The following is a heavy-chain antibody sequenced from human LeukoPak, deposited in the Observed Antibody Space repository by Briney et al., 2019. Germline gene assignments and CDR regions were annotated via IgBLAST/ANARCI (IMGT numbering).Heavy chain of an antibody. CDR3: ARDLYYYDSSGYRAFDI. CDR2: ISAYNGNT. CDR1: GYTFTSYG. D-gene: IGHD3-22*01. V-gene: IGHV1-18*01. J-gene: IGHJ3*02. Sequence: ASVKVSCKASGYTFTSYGISWVRQAPGQGLEWMGWISAYNGNTNYAQKLQGRVTMTTDTSTSTAYMEPRSLRSDDTAVYYCARDLYYYDSSGYRAFDIWGQGTMVTVSS.